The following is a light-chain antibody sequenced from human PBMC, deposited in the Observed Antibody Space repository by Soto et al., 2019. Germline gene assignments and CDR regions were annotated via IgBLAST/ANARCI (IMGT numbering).Light chain of an antibody. V-gene: IGKV3-20*01. Sequence: DIELTQSPGTLSLSPGESATLSCRASHSVLTNYLAWYQQKPGQAPRLLIYNASNRAADIPDRFSGSGSGTAFTLTISRLEPEDFAVYFCQQYGNSPPWTFGQGTTV. CDR3: QQYGNSPPWT. CDR1: HSVLTNY. CDR2: NAS. J-gene: IGKJ1*01.